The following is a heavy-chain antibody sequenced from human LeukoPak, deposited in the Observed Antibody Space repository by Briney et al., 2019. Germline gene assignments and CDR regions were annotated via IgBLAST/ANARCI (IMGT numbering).Heavy chain of an antibody. D-gene: IGHD2-21*01. J-gene: IGHJ4*02. CDR2: ISAYNGNT. CDR1: GYTFTSYG. Sequence: ASVKVSCKASGYTFTSYGISWVRQAPGQGLEWMGWISAYNGNTNYAQKLRGRVTMTTDTSTSTAYMELRSLRSDDTAVYYCARVMSGGDCYSYWGQGTLVTVSS. V-gene: IGHV1-18*01. CDR3: ARVMSGGDCYSY.